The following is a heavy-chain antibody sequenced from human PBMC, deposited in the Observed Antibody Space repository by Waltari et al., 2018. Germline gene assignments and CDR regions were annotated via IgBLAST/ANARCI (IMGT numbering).Heavy chain of an antibody. CDR3: ARGVSKSFYYYYYYMDV. V-gene: IGHV1-2*02. J-gene: IGHJ6*03. CDR1: GYTFPAYL. CDR2: INPTSGDT. D-gene: IGHD2-8*01. Sequence: QVPLVEAGAGVKEPWAFGGVLCKASGYTFPAYLFHWVRQAPGQGLEWMGWINPTSGDTKYAQKFQGRVTMTGDTSFSTAYMELSRLTSDDTAVYYCARGVSKSFYYYYYYMDVWGTGTTVTVS.